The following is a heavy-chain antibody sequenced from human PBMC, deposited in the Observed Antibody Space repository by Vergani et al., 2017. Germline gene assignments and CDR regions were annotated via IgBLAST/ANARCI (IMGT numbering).Heavy chain of an antibody. J-gene: IGHJ6*02. D-gene: IGHD2-15*01. CDR1: GFTFSSYG. Sequence: QVQLVESGGGVVQPGGSLRLSCAASGFTFSSYGMHWVRQAPGKGLEWVAFIRYDGSNKYYADSVKGRFTISRDNSKNTLYLQMNSLRAEDTAVYYCASHHVVVVAATPCYYGMDVWGQGTTVTVSS. CDR3: ASHHVVVVAATPCYYGMDV. CDR2: IRYDGSNK. V-gene: IGHV3-30*02.